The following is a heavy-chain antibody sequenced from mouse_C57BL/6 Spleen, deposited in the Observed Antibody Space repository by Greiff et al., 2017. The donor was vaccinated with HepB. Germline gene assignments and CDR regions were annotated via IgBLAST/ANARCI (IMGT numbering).Heavy chain of an antibody. CDR2: INPSTGGT. J-gene: IGHJ2*01. CDR3: ARPILYYGSSFDY. D-gene: IGHD1-1*01. Sequence: VQLQQSGPELVKPGASVKISCKASGYSFTGYYMNWVKQSPEKSLEWIGEINPSTGGTTYNQKFKAKATLTVDKSSSTAYMQLKSLTSEDSAVYYCARPILYYGSSFDYWGQGTTLTVSS. CDR1: GYSFTGYY. V-gene: IGHV1-42*01.